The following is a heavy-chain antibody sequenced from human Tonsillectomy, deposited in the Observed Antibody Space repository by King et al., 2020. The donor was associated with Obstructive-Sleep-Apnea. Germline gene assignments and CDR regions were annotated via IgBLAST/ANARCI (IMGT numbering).Heavy chain of an antibody. Sequence: VQLQESGPGLVKPSQTLSLTCTVSGASISSGGHYWSWIRQHPGKGLEWIGYIYYSGSTYYNPSLKSRVTISVDTSKNQFSLKLSSVTAADTAGYYCARDLGYSYGYDLAYWGQGTLVTVSS. CDR3: ARDLGYSYGYDLAY. CDR1: GASISSGGHY. CDR2: IYYSGST. J-gene: IGHJ4*02. D-gene: IGHD5-18*01. V-gene: IGHV4-31*03.